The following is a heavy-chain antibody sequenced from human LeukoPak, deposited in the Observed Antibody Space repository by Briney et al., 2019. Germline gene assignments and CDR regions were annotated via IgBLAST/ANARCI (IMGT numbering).Heavy chain of an antibody. V-gene: IGHV1-18*01. CDR1: GYTFVSYG. CDR3: ARDVKFQVDY. CDR2: ISAYNGNT. D-gene: IGHD2-21*01. J-gene: IGHJ4*02. Sequence: ASVKVSCKASGYTFVSYGISWVRQAPGQGLGWMGWISAYNGNTIYAQRLQGRVTMTTDTSTSTVYMELRSLRSDDTAVYYCARDVKFQVDYWGQGTLVTVSS.